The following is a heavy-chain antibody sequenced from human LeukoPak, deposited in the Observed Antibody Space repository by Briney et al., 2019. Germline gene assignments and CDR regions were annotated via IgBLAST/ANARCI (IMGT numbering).Heavy chain of an antibody. CDR1: GGSISSSSYY. D-gene: IGHD6-19*01. CDR3: ARDQGSSGWYTA. CDR2: IYYSGST. J-gene: IGHJ5*02. Sequence: SETLSLTCTVSGGSISSSSYYWGWIRQPPGKGLEWIGSIYYSGSTYYNPSLKSRVTISVDTSKNQFSLKLSSVTAADTAVYYCARDQGSSGWYTAWGQGTLVTVSS. V-gene: IGHV4-39*07.